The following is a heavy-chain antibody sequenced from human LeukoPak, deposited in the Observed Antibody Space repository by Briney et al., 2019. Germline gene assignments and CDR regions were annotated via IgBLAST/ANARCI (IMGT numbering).Heavy chain of an antibody. V-gene: IGHV3-23*01. CDR3: VKDRTGTTGADWFDP. CDR1: GFAFSSYE. D-gene: IGHD1-1*01. CDR2: INGFGAIT. J-gene: IGHJ5*02. Sequence: GGSLRLSCAASGFAFSSYEMNWVRQAPGKGLEWVSCINGFGAITYYGDSVKGRFTISRDNSKNTLFLQMNSLRADDTAVYYCVKDRTGTTGADWFDPWGQGTLVTVSS.